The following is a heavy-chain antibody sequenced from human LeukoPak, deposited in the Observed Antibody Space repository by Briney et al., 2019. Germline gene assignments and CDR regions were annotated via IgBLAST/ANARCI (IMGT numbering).Heavy chain of an antibody. CDR2: INPNSVDT. J-gene: IGHJ4*02. Sequence: GASVKVSCKASGYTFTGYYIHWVRQAPGRGLEWMGYINPNSVDTNFAQKFQGRVTMTTDTSISTAYMELSRLRSDDTAVYYCTTGSPPFGYWGQGTLVTVSS. CDR1: GYTFTGYY. CDR3: TTGSPPFGY. V-gene: IGHV1-2*02. D-gene: IGHD1-26*01.